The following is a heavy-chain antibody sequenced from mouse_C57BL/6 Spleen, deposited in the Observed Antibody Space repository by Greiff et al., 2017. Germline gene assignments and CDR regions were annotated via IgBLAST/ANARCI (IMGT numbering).Heavy chain of an antibody. CDR1: GFTFSDYG. V-gene: IGHV5-17*01. J-gene: IGHJ3*01. D-gene: IGHD2-10*02. Sequence: EVKLMESGGGLVKPGGSLKLSCAASGFTFSDYGMHWVRQAPEKGLEWVAYISSGSSTIYYADTVKGRFTISRDNAKNTLFLQMTSLRSEDTAMYYCARGYGNYAWFAYWGQGTLVTVSA. CDR2: ISSGSSTI. CDR3: ARGYGNYAWFAY.